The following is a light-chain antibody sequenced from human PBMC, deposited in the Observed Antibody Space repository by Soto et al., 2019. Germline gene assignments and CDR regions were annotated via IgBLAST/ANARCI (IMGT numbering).Light chain of an antibody. Sequence: DIQLTQSPSFLSASVEDRVTISCRASQGISGYLAWYRQNPGKAPKLLIYAASTLQSGVPSRFSGSGSGTEFTLTISSLQPEDFASYYCQHLDSYPFTFGPGTKVDIK. J-gene: IGKJ3*01. V-gene: IGKV1-9*01. CDR3: QHLDSYPFT. CDR2: AAS. CDR1: QGISGY.